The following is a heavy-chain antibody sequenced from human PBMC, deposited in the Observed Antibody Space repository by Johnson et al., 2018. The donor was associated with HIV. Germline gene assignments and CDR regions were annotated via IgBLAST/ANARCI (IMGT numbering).Heavy chain of an antibody. J-gene: IGHJ3*02. V-gene: IGHV3-13*01. CDR1: GFAFSTYD. D-gene: IGHD3-16*01. CDR3: AREDTPVGSPHEGDAFDI. CDR2: IGTRSDT. Sequence: VQLVESGGALVQPGGSTRLSCVASGFAFSTYDMHWVRQVPGKGLEWVGAIGTRSDTYYPASVKGRFTISRENARNSLYLQMTSLRVEDTAVYYCAREDTPVGSPHEGDAFDIWGQGTRVTVFS.